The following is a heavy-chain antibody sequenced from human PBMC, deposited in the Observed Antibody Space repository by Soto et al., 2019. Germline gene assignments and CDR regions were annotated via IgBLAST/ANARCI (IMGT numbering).Heavy chain of an antibody. CDR1: GLTVSSNY. J-gene: IGHJ4*02. Sequence: GVSLRLSCAASGLTVSSNYMSWVRQAPGKGLEWVSLMYSGGTTSYADSVKGRFTISRDNSKNTLYLQMNSLRAEDTAVYYCAARGGISFDYWGQGTPVTVSS. V-gene: IGHV3-66*01. D-gene: IGHD1-26*01. CDR3: AARGGISFDY. CDR2: MYSGGTT.